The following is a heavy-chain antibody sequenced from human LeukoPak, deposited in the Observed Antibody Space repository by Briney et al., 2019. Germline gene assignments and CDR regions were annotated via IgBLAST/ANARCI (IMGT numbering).Heavy chain of an antibody. D-gene: IGHD1-1*01. Sequence: PGGSLRLSCAASGFTFSSYAMTWVRQAPGKGLEWVSPISGGGSTYYADSVKGRFTISRDNSKNTLYLQVNSLRAEDTAVYYCANSERSNWNYYFDYWGQGTLVTVSS. V-gene: IGHV3-23*01. J-gene: IGHJ4*02. CDR3: ANSERSNWNYYFDY. CDR1: GFTFSSYA. CDR2: ISGGGST.